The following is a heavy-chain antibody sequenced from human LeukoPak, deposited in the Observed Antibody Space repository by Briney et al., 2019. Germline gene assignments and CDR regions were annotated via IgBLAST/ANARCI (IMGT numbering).Heavy chain of an antibody. CDR2: ISGYNGDT. V-gene: IGHV1-18*01. Sequence: ASVKVSCKASGYTFNRYGISWVRQAPGQGLEWMGWISGYNGDTNYAQKVQDRVTMTTDTSTNTAYMELRSLRSDDTAVYYCARVHSGGRFDNWGQGTLVTVSS. D-gene: IGHD2-15*01. CDR1: GYTFNRYG. CDR3: ARVHSGGRFDN. J-gene: IGHJ4*02.